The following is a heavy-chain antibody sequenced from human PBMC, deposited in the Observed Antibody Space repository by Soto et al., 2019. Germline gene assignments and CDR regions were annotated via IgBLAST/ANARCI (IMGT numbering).Heavy chain of an antibody. J-gene: IGHJ4*02. CDR1: GFTFDDYA. CDR2: ISWNSGSI. Sequence: VQLVESGGGLVQPGRSLRLSCAASGFTFDDYAMHWVRQAPGKGLEWVSGISWNSGSIGYADSVKGRFTISRDNAKDSLYLQMNSLRAEDTALYYCAKAHCSSTSCYVDYWGQGTLVTVSS. CDR3: AKAHCSSTSCYVDY. D-gene: IGHD2-2*01. V-gene: IGHV3-9*01.